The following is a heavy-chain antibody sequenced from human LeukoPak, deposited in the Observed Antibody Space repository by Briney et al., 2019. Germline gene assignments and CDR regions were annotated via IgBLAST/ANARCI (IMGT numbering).Heavy chain of an antibody. J-gene: IGHJ6*04. CDR1: GFTFSSYA. CDR3: APDYGSGSYHYYSYGMDV. CDR2: ISGSGGST. Sequence: GGSLRLSCAASGFTFSSYAMSWVRQAPGKGLEWVSAISGSGGSTYYADAVKGRFTISRDNSENTLYLQMNSVRAEDTAAYYCAPDYGSGSYHYYSYGMDVWGKGTTVTVSS. D-gene: IGHD3-10*01. V-gene: IGHV3-23*01.